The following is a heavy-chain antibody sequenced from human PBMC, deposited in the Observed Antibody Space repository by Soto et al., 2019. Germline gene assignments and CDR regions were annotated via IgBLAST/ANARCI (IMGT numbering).Heavy chain of an antibody. CDR3: AKETVWSGSWSYSFDI. CDR2: IGYTGGSS. CDR1: TFTFSNCV. D-gene: IGHD3-3*01. J-gene: IGHJ3*02. V-gene: IGHV3-23*01. Sequence: GGSLRLSCAVSTFTFSNCVMNWVRQSPGKGLEWVSTIGYTGGSSYYADSVTGRFAISRDNSKNTLFLQMNSLRAEDTAVYYCAKETVWSGSWSYSFDIWGQGTMVTVSS.